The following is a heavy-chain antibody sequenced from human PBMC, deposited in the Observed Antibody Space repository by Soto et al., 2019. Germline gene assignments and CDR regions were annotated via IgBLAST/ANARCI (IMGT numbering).Heavy chain of an antibody. V-gene: IGHV4-38-2*01. D-gene: IGHD3-3*01. CDR1: GYSISSGYY. Sequence: PSETLSLTCAVSGYSISSGYYWGWIRQPPGKGLEWIGSIYHSGSTYYNPSLKSRVTISVDTSKNQFSLKLSSVTAADTAVYYCARVSTTYHEWSGYLDYCGQGTLVTVSS. J-gene: IGHJ4*02. CDR3: ARVSTTYHEWSGYLDY. CDR2: IYHSGST.